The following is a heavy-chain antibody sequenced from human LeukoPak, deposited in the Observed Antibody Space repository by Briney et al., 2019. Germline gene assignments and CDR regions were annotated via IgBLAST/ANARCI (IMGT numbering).Heavy chain of an antibody. V-gene: IGHV3-48*04. CDR2: ISSSGSTI. J-gene: IGHJ6*03. Sequence: GGSLRLSCAASGFTFSSYSMNWVRQAPGKGLEWVSYISSSGSTIYYADSVKGRFTISRDNAKNSLYLQMNSLRAEDTAVYYCARAHEGGYYYYYMDVWGKGTTVTISS. CDR1: GFTFSSYS. D-gene: IGHD3-16*01. CDR3: ARAHEGGYYYYYMDV.